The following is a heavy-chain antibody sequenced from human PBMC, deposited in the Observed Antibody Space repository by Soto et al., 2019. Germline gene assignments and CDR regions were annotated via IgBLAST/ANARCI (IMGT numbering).Heavy chain of an antibody. Sequence: QVQLVESGGGLVKPGGSLRLSCAASGFTFSDYYMSWIRQAPGKGLAWVSYISGRATIKYADSVKGRFTISRDNAKNSLYLQMSSLRVEDTAVYYCVRASGDGYNHYDFWGQGTLVTVSS. D-gene: IGHD5-12*01. CDR3: VRASGDGYNHYDF. V-gene: IGHV3-11*01. CDR1: GFTFSDYY. J-gene: IGHJ4*02. CDR2: ISGRATI.